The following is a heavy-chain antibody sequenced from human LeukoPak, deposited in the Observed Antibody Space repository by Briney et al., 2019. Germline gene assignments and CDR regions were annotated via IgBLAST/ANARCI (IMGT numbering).Heavy chain of an antibody. V-gene: IGHV3-21*01. CDR3: ARARDYYDSSDHFDY. J-gene: IGHJ4*02. D-gene: IGHD3-22*01. CDR1: GFTFSSYS. CDR2: ISSSSSYI. Sequence: GGSLRLSCAASGFTFSSYSMNWVRQAPGKGLEWVSSISSSSSYIYYADSVKGRFTISRDNAKNSLYLQMNSLRAEGTAVYYCARARDYYDSSDHFDYWGQGTLVTVSS.